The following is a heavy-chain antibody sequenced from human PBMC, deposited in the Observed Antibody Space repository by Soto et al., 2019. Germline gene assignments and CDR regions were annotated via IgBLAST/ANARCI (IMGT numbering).Heavy chain of an antibody. CDR3: ARDRGVYGEVTAFLDY. Sequence: SVNVSRKASRYTFTRYAMHWVRPAPAQRLEWMGWINAGNGNTQYSQKFQGRVTITRDTSARTAYMELSSLRSEDTAVYYCARDRGVYGEVTAFLDYWGQGTLVTVSS. D-gene: IGHD2-21*02. CDR2: INAGNGNT. CDR1: RYTFTRYA. V-gene: IGHV1-3*01. J-gene: IGHJ4*02.